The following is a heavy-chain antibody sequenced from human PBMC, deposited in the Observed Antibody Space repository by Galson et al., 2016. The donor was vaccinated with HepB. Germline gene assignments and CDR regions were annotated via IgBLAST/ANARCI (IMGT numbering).Heavy chain of an antibody. D-gene: IGHD3-10*01. V-gene: IGHV3-20*01. CDR3: ARGLVGSGMDV. Sequence: SLRLSCAVSGFTFDGYGMTWVRQAPGKGLEWVSGINWSGDSTAYADSVKGRFTMYRDDARNSLYLQMSSLRVEDTALYQCARGLVGSGMDVWGQGTTVTVSS. CDR2: INWSGDST. J-gene: IGHJ6*02. CDR1: GFTFDGYG.